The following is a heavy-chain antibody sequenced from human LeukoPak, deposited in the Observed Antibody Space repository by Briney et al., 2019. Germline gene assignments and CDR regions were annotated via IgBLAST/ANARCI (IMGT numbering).Heavy chain of an antibody. V-gene: IGHV3-7*01. CDR1: GCTFSSYW. CDR3: ARRLRSGWYAYYFDY. D-gene: IGHD6-19*01. CDR2: IKQDGSEK. J-gene: IGHJ4*02. Sequence: GGSLRLSCAASGCTFSSYWMSWVRQAPGKGLEWVANIKQDGSEKYYVDSVKGRFTISRDNAKNSLYLQMNSLRAEDTAVYYCARRLRSGWYAYYFDYWGQGTLVTVSS.